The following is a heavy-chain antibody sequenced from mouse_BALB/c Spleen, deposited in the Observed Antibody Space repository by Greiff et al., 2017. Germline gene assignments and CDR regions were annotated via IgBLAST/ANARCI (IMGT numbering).Heavy chain of an antibody. Sequence: VQLQQSGAELARPGASVKLSCKASGYTFTSYWMQWVKQRPGQGLEWIGAIYPGDGDTRYTQKFKGKATLTADKSSSTAYMQLSSLASEDSAVYYCARDDPWFAYWGQGTLVTVSA. V-gene: IGHV1-87*01. CDR3: ARDDPWFAY. CDR2: IYPGDGDT. J-gene: IGHJ3*01. CDR1: GYTFTSYW.